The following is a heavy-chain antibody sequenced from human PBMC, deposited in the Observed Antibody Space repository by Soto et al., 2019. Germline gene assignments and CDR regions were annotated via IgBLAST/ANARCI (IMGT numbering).Heavy chain of an antibody. D-gene: IGHD3-22*01. Sequence: QVQLQESGPGLVKPSETLSLTCAVSGDSISSYYCMWIRQPPGKGLESIRYLYYGRSANYNPSLKSRVTLSVDTSTNQCYLTLSSMTAADTAVYYCALRSMAVVPEYWGQGTLVTVSS. CDR3: ALRSMAVVPEY. CDR1: GDSISSYY. CDR2: LYYGRSA. V-gene: IGHV4-59*01. J-gene: IGHJ4*02.